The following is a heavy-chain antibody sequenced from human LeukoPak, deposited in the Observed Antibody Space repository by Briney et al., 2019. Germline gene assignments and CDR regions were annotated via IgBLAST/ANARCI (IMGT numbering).Heavy chain of an antibody. Sequence: GESLKISCKGSGYSFTNYWIGWVRQMPGKGLEWMGVIYPGDSDTRYSPSFQDQVTISADKSINTAYLQWSSLKASGTAVYHCARLVGASLVDYFQHWGQGTLVTVSS. CDR3: ARLVGASLVDYFQH. J-gene: IGHJ1*01. CDR1: GYSFTNYW. V-gene: IGHV5-51*01. D-gene: IGHD1-26*01. CDR2: IYPGDSDT.